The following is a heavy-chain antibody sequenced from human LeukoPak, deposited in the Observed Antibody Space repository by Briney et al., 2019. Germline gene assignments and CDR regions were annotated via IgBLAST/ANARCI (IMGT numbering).Heavy chain of an antibody. V-gene: IGHV3-30*02. CDR1: GFTFSSYG. J-gene: IGHJ4*02. D-gene: IGHD4-23*01. CDR3: AKSTTVVTPFDY. Sequence: GGSLRLSCAASGFTFSSYGMHWVRQAPGKGLEWVAFIRYDGSNKYYADSAKGRFTISRDNSKNTLYLQMNSLRAEDTAVYYCAKSTTVVTPFDYWGQGTLVTVSS. CDR2: IRYDGSNK.